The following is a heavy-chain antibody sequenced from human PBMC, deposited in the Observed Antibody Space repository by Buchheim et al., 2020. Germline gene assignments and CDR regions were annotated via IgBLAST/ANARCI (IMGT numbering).Heavy chain of an antibody. V-gene: IGHV3-23*01. D-gene: IGHD1-26*01. CDR1: GFTFSSYA. J-gene: IGHJ5*02. CDR3: ARSLKWELPDLTRRRGFNWFDP. CDR2: ISGSGGST. Sequence: EVQLLESGGGLVQPGGSLRLSCAASGFTFSSYAMSWVRQAPGKGLEWVSAISGSGGSTYYADSVKGRFTISRDNSKNTLYLQMNSLRAEDTAVYYCARSLKWELPDLTRRRGFNWFDPWGQGTL.